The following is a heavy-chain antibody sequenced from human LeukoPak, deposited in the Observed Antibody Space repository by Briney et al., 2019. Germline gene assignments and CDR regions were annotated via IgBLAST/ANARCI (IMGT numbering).Heavy chain of an antibody. CDR2: SRNKANSYTT. CDR3: VRAGGYYFDY. D-gene: IGHD4-23*01. V-gene: IGHV3-72*01. CDR1: GLTFSDHY. J-gene: IGHJ4*02. Sequence: GGSLRLSCVVSGLTFSDHYMDWVRQAPGKGLEWIGRSRNKANSYTTEYAASVKGRFTVSRDVSGNSLYLQLNSLTTEDTAVYYYVRAGGYYFDYWGQGTLVTVSS.